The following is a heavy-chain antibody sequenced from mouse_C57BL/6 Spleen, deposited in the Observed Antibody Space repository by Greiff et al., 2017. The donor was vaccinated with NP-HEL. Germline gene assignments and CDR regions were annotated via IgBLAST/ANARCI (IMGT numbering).Heavy chain of an antibody. CDR2: INPNNGGT. D-gene: IGHD3-2*02. J-gene: IGHJ2*01. Sequence: VQLKQSGPELVKPGASVKIPCKASGYTFTDYNMDWVKQSHGKSLEWIGDINPNNGGTIYNQKFKGKATLTVDKSSSTAYMELRSLTSEDTAVYYCARLEAAQALDYWGQGTTLTVSS. CDR1: GYTFTDYN. V-gene: IGHV1-18*01. CDR3: ARLEAAQALDY.